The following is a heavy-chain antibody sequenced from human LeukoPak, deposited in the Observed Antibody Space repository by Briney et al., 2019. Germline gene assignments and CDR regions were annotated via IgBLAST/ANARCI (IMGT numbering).Heavy chain of an antibody. CDR1: GGTFSSYA. D-gene: IGHD6-13*01. Sequence: VKVSFKASGGTFSSYAISWVRQAPGQGLEWMGRIIPILGIANYAQKFQGRVTITADKSTSTAYMELSSLRSEDTAVYYCARVLAAAGKKGYYFDYWGQGTKVTVSS. V-gene: IGHV1-69*04. CDR3: ARVLAAAGKKGYYFDY. CDR2: IIPILGIA. J-gene: IGHJ4*02.